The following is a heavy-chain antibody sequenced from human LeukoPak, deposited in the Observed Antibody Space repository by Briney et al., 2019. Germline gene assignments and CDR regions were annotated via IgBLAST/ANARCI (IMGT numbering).Heavy chain of an antibody. CDR3: ARMTTVSGVDY. V-gene: IGHV4-30-2*01. CDR2: IYHSGST. J-gene: IGHJ4*02. Sequence: PSQTLPLTCAVSGGSISSGGYSWSWIRQPPGKGLEWIGYIYHSGSTYYNPSLKSRVTISVDRSKNQFSLKLSSVTAADTAVYYCARMTTVSGVDYWGQGTLVTVSS. D-gene: IGHD4-17*01. CDR1: GGSISSGGYS.